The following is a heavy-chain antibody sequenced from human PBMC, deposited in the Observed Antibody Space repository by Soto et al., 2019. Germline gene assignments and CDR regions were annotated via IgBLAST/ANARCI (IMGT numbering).Heavy chain of an antibody. CDR1: GGTFSSYA. CDR3: ARGHRSSSGYNYGMDV. D-gene: IGHD6-13*01. J-gene: IGHJ6*02. Sequence: GASVKVSCKASGGTFSSYAISWVRQAPGQGLEWMGGIIPIFGTANYAQKFQGRVTITADKSTSTAYMELSSLRSEDTAVYYCARGHRSSSGYNYGMDVWGQGTTVTVSS. CDR2: IIPIFGTA. V-gene: IGHV1-69*06.